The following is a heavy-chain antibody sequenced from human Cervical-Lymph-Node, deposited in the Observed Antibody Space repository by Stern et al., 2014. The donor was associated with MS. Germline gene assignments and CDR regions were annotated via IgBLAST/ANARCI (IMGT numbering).Heavy chain of an antibody. CDR2: IIPRVGVT. CDR1: GGTFRNFG. CDR3: ARHFDWLLGAEDYGMDV. V-gene: IGHV1-69*01. D-gene: IGHD3-9*01. Sequence: VQLVESGAEVKQPGSSVNVSCKASGGTFRNFGFSWVRQAPGQGLEWMGGIIPRVGVTNYEEKIQGRVTITADESTNTVYMELSSLRSEDTAVYYCARHFDWLLGAEDYGMDVWGQGTTVTVSS. J-gene: IGHJ6*02.